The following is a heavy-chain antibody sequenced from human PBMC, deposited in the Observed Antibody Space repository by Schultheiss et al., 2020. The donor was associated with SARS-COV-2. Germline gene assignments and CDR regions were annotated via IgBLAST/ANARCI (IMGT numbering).Heavy chain of an antibody. Sequence: LSLTCAVYGGSFSGYYWSWIRQPPGKGLEWVSAISGSGGSTYYADSVKGRFTISRDNSKNTLYLQMNSLRAEDTAVYYCARERWELEGLGYWGQGTLVTVSS. CDR1: GGSFSGYY. J-gene: IGHJ4*02. CDR3: ARERWELEGLGY. CDR2: ISGSGGST. V-gene: IGHV3-23*01. D-gene: IGHD1-26*01.